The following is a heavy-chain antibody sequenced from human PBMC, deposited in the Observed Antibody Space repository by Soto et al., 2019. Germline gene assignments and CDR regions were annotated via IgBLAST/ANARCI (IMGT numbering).Heavy chain of an antibody. CDR3: AGWRAREYRSSWYSIY. Sequence: EVQLVESGGGLVKPGGSLRLSCAASGFTFSSYSMNWVRQAPGKGLEWVSSISSSSSYIYYADSVKGRFTRSRDNANNSLYLQMNSLRAEATAVYYCAGWRAREYRSSWYSIYWGQGTLVTVSS. CDR1: GFTFSSYS. V-gene: IGHV3-21*01. D-gene: IGHD6-13*01. CDR2: ISSSSSYI. J-gene: IGHJ4*02.